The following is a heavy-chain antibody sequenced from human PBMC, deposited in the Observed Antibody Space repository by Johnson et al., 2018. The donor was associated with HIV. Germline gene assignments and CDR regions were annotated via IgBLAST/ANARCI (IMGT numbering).Heavy chain of an antibody. CDR2: ISYDGSNK. D-gene: IGHD6-13*01. CDR1: GFTFSSYG. Sequence: QLVESGGRVVQPGRSLRLSCATSGFTFSSYGMHWVRQAPGKGLEWVAVISYDGSNKYYADSVKGRFTISRDNSKNTLYLQMNSLRAEDTAVYYCAKQQLARGCYAFDIWGQGTMVTVSS. V-gene: IGHV3-30*18. CDR3: AKQQLARGCYAFDI. J-gene: IGHJ3*02.